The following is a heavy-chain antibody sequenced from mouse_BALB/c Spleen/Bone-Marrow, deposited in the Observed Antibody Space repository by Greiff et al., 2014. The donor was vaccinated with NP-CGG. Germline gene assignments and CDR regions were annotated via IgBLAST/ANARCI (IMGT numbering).Heavy chain of an antibody. CDR1: GFTFTDYY. Sequence: EVMLVESGGGLVQPGGSPRLSCATSGFTFTDYYMSWVRQPPGKALEWLGFIRNKANGYTTEYSASVKGRFTISRDNSQSILYLQMNTLRAEDSATYYCARDNYYGYHWYFDVWGAGTTVTVSS. D-gene: IGHD1-2*01. J-gene: IGHJ1*01. CDR2: IRNKANGYTT. V-gene: IGHV7-3*02. CDR3: ARDNYYGYHWYFDV.